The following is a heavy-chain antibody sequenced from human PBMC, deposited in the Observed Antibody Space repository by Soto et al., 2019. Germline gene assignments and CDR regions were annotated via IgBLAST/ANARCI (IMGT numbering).Heavy chain of an antibody. CDR1: GGSINSGFYP. J-gene: IGHJ5*02. D-gene: IGHD4-17*01. V-gene: IGHV4-30-2*01. Sequence: PSETLSLTCAVSGGSINSGFYPWSWIRQPPEKGLEWIGSIYHSGSTWYNPPLKSRIPISVDRSKNHFSLNLKSVTTADTAVYYCARETYGDYVGYFDPWGQGTLVTVSS. CDR2: IYHSGST. CDR3: ARETYGDYVGYFDP.